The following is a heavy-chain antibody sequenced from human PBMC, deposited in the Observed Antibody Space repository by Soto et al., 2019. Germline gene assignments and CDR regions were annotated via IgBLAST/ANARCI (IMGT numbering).Heavy chain of an antibody. J-gene: IGHJ6*02. D-gene: IGHD3-10*01. V-gene: IGHV1-2*04. Sequence: ASVKVSCKASGYTFTGYYMHWARQTPGQGLEWMGWINPNSGGTNYAQKFQGWVTMTRDTSISTAYMELSRLRSDDTAVYYCARDKSSGSSGPYYYYYGMDVWGQATTVTVSS. CDR3: ARDKSSGSSGPYYYYYGMDV. CDR2: INPNSGGT. CDR1: GYTFTGYY.